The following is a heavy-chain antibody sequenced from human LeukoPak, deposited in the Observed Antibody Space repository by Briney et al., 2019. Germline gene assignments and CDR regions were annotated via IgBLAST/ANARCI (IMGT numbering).Heavy chain of an antibody. D-gene: IGHD3-22*01. V-gene: IGHV1-18*01. CDR3: ARGTKYYYDSSGPFDY. Sequence: ASVKVSCKASGYTFTSYGISWVRQAPGQGLEWMGWISAYNGNTNYAQKLQGRVTMTTDTSTSTAYMELRSLRSDDTAVYYCARGTKYYYDSSGPFDYWGQGTLVTVSS. J-gene: IGHJ4*02. CDR2: ISAYNGNT. CDR1: GYTFTSYG.